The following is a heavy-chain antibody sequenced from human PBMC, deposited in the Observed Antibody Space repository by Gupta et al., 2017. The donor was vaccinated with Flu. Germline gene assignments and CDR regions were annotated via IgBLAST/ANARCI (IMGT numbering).Heavy chain of an antibody. CDR1: GASITSNSYY. Sequence: QLQLQESGPGPVNPSETLSLTCTVSGASITSNSYYWGWPRQPPGKGLERSGGIYHSGSAHYNPSLKSRVTISVDTSKNQFSLKLSLVTAADTAVYYCARQWLLKYDYVWGSYPDDWGQGTLVTVSS. CDR3: ARQWLLKYDYVWGSYPDD. V-gene: IGHV4-39*01. CDR2: IYHSGSA. J-gene: IGHJ4*02. D-gene: IGHD3-16*02.